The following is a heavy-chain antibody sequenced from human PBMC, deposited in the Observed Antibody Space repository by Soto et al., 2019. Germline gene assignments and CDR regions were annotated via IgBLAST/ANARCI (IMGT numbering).Heavy chain of an antibody. CDR3: ARGRFGEVLYYYYYYMDV. CDR2: INHSGST. Sequence: QVQLQQWGAGLLKPSETLSLTCAVYGGSFSGYYWSWIRQPPGKGLEWIGEINHSGSTNYNPSLKSRVTISVDTSKNQFSLKLSSVTAADTAVYYCARGRFGEVLYYYYYYMDVWGKGTTVTVSS. CDR1: GGSFSGYY. V-gene: IGHV4-34*01. J-gene: IGHJ6*03. D-gene: IGHD3-10*01.